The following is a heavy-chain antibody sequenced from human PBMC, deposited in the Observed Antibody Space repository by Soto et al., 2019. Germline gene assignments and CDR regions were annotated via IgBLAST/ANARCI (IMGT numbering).Heavy chain of an antibody. Sequence: QVHLVQSGAEVKKPGASVKVSCKASGYTFTNYDINWVRQAPGQGLEWMGWISTYTGNTNYAQKLQGRVTMTTDTSTSTAYRELSSLRSDDTAVYYCARGYYYGSGRPTPGGMDVWGQGTTVTVSS. CDR2: ISTYTGNT. CDR1: GYTFTNYD. J-gene: IGHJ6*02. D-gene: IGHD3-10*01. CDR3: ARGYYYGSGRPTPGGMDV. V-gene: IGHV1-18*01.